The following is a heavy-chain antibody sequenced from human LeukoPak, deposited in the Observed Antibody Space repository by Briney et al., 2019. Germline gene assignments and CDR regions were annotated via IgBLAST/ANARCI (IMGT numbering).Heavy chain of an antibody. J-gene: IGHJ3*01. CDR2: INPSGGST. V-gene: IGHV1-46*01. Sequence: ASVKVSCKASGYTFTRYHMHWVRQAPGQGLEWMGIINPSGGSTSYAQKFQVRVTMTRDTSTSTVYMELSSLRSEDTAVYYCARGPSEYSSSSDTLDVWGQGTMVTVSS. CDR1: GYTFTRYH. CDR3: ARGPSEYSSSSDTLDV. D-gene: IGHD6-6*01.